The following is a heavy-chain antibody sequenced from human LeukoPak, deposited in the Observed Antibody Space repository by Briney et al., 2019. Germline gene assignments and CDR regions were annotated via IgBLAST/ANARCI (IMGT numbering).Heavy chain of an antibody. J-gene: IGHJ4*02. CDR3: ARDRSAMEGMNYFDY. D-gene: IGHD6-13*01. CDR1: GGSISSYY. CDR2: IYYSGST. Sequence: MPSGTLSLTCTVSGGSISSYYWSWIRQPPGKGLEWIGYIYYSGSTNYNPSLKSRVTISVDTSKNQFSLKLSSVTAADTAVYYCARDRSAMEGMNYFDYWGQGTLVTVSS. V-gene: IGHV4-59*01.